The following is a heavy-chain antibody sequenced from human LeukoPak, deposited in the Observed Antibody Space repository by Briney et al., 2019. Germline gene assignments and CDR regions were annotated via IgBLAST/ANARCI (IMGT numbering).Heavy chain of an antibody. CDR2: ISSSSRTI. CDR3: IVLAVAGTLGFDY. Sequence: GGSLRLSCAASGFSFSTYSMNWVRQAPGKGLECVSYISSSSRTIYYADSVKGRFTISRDNAKNSLYLQMNSLRVEDTAVYYCIVLAVAGTLGFDYWGQGTLVTVSS. D-gene: IGHD6-19*01. J-gene: IGHJ4*02. CDR1: GFSFSTYS. V-gene: IGHV3-48*01.